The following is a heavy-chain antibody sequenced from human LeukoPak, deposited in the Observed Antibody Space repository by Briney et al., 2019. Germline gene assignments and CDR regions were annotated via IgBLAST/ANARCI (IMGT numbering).Heavy chain of an antibody. CDR2: ISYSGST. CDR3: AREPGFDSSGYLNWFDP. J-gene: IGHJ5*02. D-gene: IGHD3-22*01. V-gene: IGHV4-59*13. Sequence: SETLSLTCTVSGGSISSYYWSWIRQPPGKGLEWIACISYSGSTKYNPSLKSRVTISVDTSKNQLSLKLSSVTAADTAVYYCAREPGFDSSGYLNWFDPWGQGTLVTVSS. CDR1: GGSISSYY.